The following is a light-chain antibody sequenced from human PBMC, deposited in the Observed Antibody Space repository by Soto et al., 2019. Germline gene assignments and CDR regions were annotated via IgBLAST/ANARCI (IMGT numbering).Light chain of an antibody. J-gene: IGLJ2*01. CDR2: DVS. Sequence: QSALTQPASVSGSTGLSITISCTGASSDVGGYNYVSWYQQHPGKAPKLMIYDVSNRPSGVSNRFSGSKSGNTASLTISGLQAEDESDYYCSSYTSSSTLVFGGGTKLTV. CDR3: SSYTSSSTLV. V-gene: IGLV2-14*03. CDR1: SSDVGGYNY.